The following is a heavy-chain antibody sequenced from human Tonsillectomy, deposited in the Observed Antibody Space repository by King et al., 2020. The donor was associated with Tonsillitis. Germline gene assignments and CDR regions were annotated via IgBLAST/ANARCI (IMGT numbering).Heavy chain of an antibody. CDR3: AKDQGLGGSRDD. J-gene: IGHJ4*02. CDR2: ISYDGTNK. Sequence: VQLVESGGGVAQPGGSLRLSCAASGFTFSGFGMHWVRQAPGKGLEWVTFISYDGTNKQYTDSVKGRFTISRDNSKNTVYLEMNSLRAEDTAVYYCAKDQGLGGSRDDWGQGTLVTVSS. CDR1: GFTFSGFG. V-gene: IGHV3-30*02. D-gene: IGHD4-23*01.